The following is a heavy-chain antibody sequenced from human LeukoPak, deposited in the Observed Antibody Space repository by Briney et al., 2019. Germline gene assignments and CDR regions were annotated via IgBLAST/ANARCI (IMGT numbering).Heavy chain of an antibody. CDR2: ISGSGSRT. J-gene: IGHJ4*02. V-gene: IGHV3-23*01. D-gene: IGHD1-1*01. CDR1: GFTFSHYA. CDR3: AKDYNAFDF. Sequence: GGSLRLSCETSGFTFSHYAMSRVRQTPGKGLEWVSAISGSGSRTYYADSVKARFTVSRDNSKNILYLQMHSLTVEDTAIYFCAKDYNAFDFWGQGTLVTVSS.